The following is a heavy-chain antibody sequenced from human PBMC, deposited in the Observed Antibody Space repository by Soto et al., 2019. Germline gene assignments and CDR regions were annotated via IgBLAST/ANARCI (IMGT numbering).Heavy chain of an antibody. D-gene: IGHD4-4*01. Sequence: GGSLRLSCAASGFILRNYAMHWVRQAPGKGLEWVSGISWSGGIIGYADSVKGRFTISRDNAKNSLYLEMNSLRAEDTALYYCAKDKLNSNYEYYFDLWGQGTLVTVSS. CDR1: GFILRNYA. CDR2: ISWSGGII. CDR3: AKDKLNSNYEYYFDL. J-gene: IGHJ4*02. V-gene: IGHV3-9*01.